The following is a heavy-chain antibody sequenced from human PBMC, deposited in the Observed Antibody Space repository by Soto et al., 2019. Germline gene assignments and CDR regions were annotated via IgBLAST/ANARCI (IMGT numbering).Heavy chain of an antibody. CDR2: INPSGGST. D-gene: IGHD3-10*01. CDR1: GYTFTSYY. Sequence: GASVKVSCKASGYTFTSYYMHWVRQAPGQGLEWMGIINPSGGSTSYAQKFQGRVTMTRDTSTSTVYMELSSLRSEDTAVYYCARDTYYYGSGSYYTGPWFDPWGQGTLVTVS. CDR3: ARDTYYYGSGSYYTGPWFDP. V-gene: IGHV1-46*03. J-gene: IGHJ5*02.